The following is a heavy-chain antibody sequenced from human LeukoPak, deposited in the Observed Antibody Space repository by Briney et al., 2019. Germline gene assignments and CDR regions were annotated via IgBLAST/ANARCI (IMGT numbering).Heavy chain of an antibody. J-gene: IGHJ4*02. CDR1: GGSISSYY. Sequence: PSETLSLTCTVSGGSISSYYWSWIRQPPGKGLEWIGYIYYSGSTNYNPSLKSRVTISVDTSKNQFSLKLSSVTAADTAVYYCARDRGISVATAAVYFDYWGQGTLVTVSS. V-gene: IGHV4-59*12. D-gene: IGHD3-10*01. CDR3: ARDRGISVATAAVYFDY. CDR2: IYYSGST.